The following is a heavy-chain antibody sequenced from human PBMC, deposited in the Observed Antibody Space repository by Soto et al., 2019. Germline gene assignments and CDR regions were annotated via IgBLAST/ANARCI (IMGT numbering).Heavy chain of an antibody. J-gene: IGHJ4*02. D-gene: IGHD2-15*01. CDR3: ASTKDETLYFDY. Sequence: SETLSLTCTVSGDSISITSYYWGWVRQPPGKGLEWIGSIYYSGSTHYNPSLQSRVTISGDASKKQFSLKLRSVTAADTAVYYCASTKDETLYFDYWGQGTLVTVSS. CDR2: IYYSGST. V-gene: IGHV4-39*01. CDR1: GDSISITSYY.